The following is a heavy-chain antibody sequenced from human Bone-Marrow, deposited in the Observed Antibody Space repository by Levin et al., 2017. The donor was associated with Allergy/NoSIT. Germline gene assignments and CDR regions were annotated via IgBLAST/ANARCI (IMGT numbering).Heavy chain of an antibody. CDR1: GYSFTDYH. CDR2: ISPNNGGT. CDR3: ARGRSPSGYLSWGPPHRPGRYFFDS. V-gene: IGHV1-2*06. Sequence: GASVKVSCKASGYSFTDYHMHWVRQAPGQGLEWMGRISPNNGGTEYAQRFQGRVTMTRDTSVNTVYMELSRLGSDDTAIYYCARGRSPSGYLSWGPPHRPGRYFFDSWGQGTLATVSS. J-gene: IGHJ4*02. D-gene: IGHD6-13*01.